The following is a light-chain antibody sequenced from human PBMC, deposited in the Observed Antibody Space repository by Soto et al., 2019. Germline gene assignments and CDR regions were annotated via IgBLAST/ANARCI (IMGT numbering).Light chain of an antibody. V-gene: IGKV3-20*01. CDR3: QQYDTSPPRT. Sequence: EIVLTQSPGTLSLSPGERATLSCRASQSVSSNDLAWYQQKSGQAPRLLIYGASNRATGIPDRFSGSGSGTDFTLTISRLEPEDFAVYYCQQYDTSPPRTFGQGTTVEI. J-gene: IGKJ1*01. CDR2: GAS. CDR1: QSVSSND.